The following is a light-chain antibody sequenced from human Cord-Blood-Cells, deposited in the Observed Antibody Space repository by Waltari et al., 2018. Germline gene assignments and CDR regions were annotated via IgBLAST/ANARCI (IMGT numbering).Light chain of an antibody. CDR1: QSLLHSNGYNY. Sequence: DIVMTQSPLSLSVTTGEPASISCRSSQSLLHSNGYNYLDWYLQKPGQSPQLLIYLGSNRASGVPDRFSGSGSGTDFTLKISRVEAEDVGVYYCMQALQTPLTFGGGTKVEIK. CDR2: LGS. V-gene: IGKV2-28*01. CDR3: MQALQTPLT. J-gene: IGKJ4*01.